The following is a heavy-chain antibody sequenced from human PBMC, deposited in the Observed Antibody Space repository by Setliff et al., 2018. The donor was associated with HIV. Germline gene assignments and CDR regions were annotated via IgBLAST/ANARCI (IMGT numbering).Heavy chain of an antibody. Sequence: SETLSLTCTVPGGSIRSHYWSWIRQPPGKGLEWIGSFYHTGSTHYNPSLKSRTTMSLDTSRNQVSLKLSSVSAADTAVYYCARDQGLELRGDYYYYGMDVWGQGTTVTVSS. V-gene: IGHV4-59*11. CDR2: FYHTGST. CDR1: GGSIRSHY. D-gene: IGHD1-7*01. J-gene: IGHJ6*02. CDR3: ARDQGLELRGDYYYYGMDV.